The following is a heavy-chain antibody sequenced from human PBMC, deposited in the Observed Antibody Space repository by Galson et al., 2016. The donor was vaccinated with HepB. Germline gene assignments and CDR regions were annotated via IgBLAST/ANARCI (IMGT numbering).Heavy chain of an antibody. CDR1: GNSLTSSTYF. CDR2: IYYGGIT. J-gene: IGHJ4*02. V-gene: IGHV4-39*01. D-gene: IGHD3-10*01. CDR3: ARHSGGSQISPLEY. Sequence: SETLSLTCTVSGNSLTSSTYFWGWVRQPPGKGLEHIGDIYYGGITYYNPSLKSRLTISMDTSKNQLSLKLSSATAADTAVYYCARHSGGSQISPLEYWGQGIQVTVSS.